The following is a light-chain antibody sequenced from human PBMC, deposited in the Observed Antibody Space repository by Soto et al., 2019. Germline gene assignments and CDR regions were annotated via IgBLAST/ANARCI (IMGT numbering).Light chain of an antibody. CDR2: ATS. CDR1: QSVSSY. J-gene: IGKJ1*01. CDR3: QQRSNWPPWT. V-gene: IGKV3-11*01. Sequence: EIVLIQSPATLSLSPGERATLSCRASQSVSSYLAWYQQKPGQAPRLLIYATSNRATGIPARFSGSGSGTDFTLTISSLEPEDFAVYYCQQRSNWPPWTFGQGTKVDIK.